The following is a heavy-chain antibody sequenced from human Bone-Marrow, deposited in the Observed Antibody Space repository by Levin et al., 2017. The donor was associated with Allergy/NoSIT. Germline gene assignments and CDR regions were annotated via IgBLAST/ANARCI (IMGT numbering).Heavy chain of an antibody. CDR1: GYTFTSYG. V-gene: IGHV1-18*01. Sequence: VASVKVSCKASGYTFTSYGISWVRQAPGQGLEWMGWISAYNGNTNYAQKLQGRVTMTTDTSTSTAYMELRSLRSDDTAVYYCARGLPGIAVVGLSDYWGQGTLVTVSS. CDR3: ARGLPGIAVVGLSDY. CDR2: ISAYNGNT. J-gene: IGHJ4*02. D-gene: IGHD6-19*01.